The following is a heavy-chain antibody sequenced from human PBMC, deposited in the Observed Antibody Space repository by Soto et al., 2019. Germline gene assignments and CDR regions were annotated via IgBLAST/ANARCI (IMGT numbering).Heavy chain of an antibody. CDR2: IWYDGSNK. Sequence: QVQLVESGGGVVQPGRSLRLSCAASGFTFSSYGMHWVRQAPGKGLEWVAVIWYDGSNKYYADSVKGRFTISRDNSKNTLYLQMSSLRAEETAVYYCARDAELIAVAGSDFDYWGQGTLVTVSS. J-gene: IGHJ4*02. D-gene: IGHD6-19*01. V-gene: IGHV3-33*01. CDR1: GFTFSSYG. CDR3: ARDAELIAVAGSDFDY.